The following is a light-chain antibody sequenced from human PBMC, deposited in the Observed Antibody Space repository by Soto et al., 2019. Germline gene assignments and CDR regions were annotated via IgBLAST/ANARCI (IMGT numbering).Light chain of an antibody. CDR3: CSYAGSSSLV. J-gene: IGLJ3*02. V-gene: IGLV2-23*01. CDR1: SSDVGNYNL. CDR2: EGT. Sequence: QSVLTQPASVSGSPGQSITISCTGTSSDVGNYNLVSWYQQHPGKAPKLIIYEGTKRPSGVSNRFSVSKSGNTASLTISGLXXXXXXXYYCCSYAGSSSLVFGGGTKLTVL.